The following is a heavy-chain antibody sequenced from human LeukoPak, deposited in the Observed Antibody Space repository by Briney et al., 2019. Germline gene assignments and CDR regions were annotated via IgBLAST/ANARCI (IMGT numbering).Heavy chain of an antibody. CDR2: IYYSGST. CDR1: GDSISSYY. Sequence: SETLSLTCTVSGDSISSYYWNWIRQPPGKGLEGIGYIYYSGSTNYNPSLKSRVTISVDTSKDQFSLKLSSVTAADTAVYYCARGLWIGATEVFDYWGQGTLVTVSS. V-gene: IGHV4-59*08. CDR3: ARGLWIGATEVFDY. J-gene: IGHJ4*02. D-gene: IGHD3-10*01.